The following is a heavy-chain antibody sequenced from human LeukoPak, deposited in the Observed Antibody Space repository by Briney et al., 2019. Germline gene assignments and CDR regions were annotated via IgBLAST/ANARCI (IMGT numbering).Heavy chain of an antibody. D-gene: IGHD3-10*02. V-gene: IGHV3-74*01. CDR1: GFTLSTYW. CDR2: IDSDGNNP. CDR3: VSADFVPH. J-gene: IGHJ4*02. Sequence: GGSLRLSCAGSGFTLSTYWMVWGRQAPGKGLVWVSRIDSDGNNPTYADSVKGRFTISRDNAKNTLYLQMDDLGVEDTAVYYCVSADFVPHWGQGTLVTVSS.